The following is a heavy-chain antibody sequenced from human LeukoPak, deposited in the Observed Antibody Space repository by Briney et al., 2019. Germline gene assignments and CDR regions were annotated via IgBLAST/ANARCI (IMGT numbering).Heavy chain of an antibody. CDR2: FSRSGPDT. Sequence: GGSLRLSCAASGFTFGSSAMSWVRQAPGKGPEWVSTFSRSGPDTYYADSVKGRFTIFRDNSKNTLYLQMNSLRAEDTAVYYCAKDGTGCGGDCYSGYWGQGTLLTVSS. CDR3: AKDGTGCGGDCYSGY. J-gene: IGHJ4*02. V-gene: IGHV3-23*01. CDR1: GFTFGSSA. D-gene: IGHD2-21*02.